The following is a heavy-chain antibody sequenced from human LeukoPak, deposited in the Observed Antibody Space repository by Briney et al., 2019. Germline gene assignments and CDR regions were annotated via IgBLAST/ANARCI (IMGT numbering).Heavy chain of an antibody. V-gene: IGHV4-34*01. CDR3: ATLGFSSGYYYYFDH. CDR1: GGSFSGYY. Sequence: PSETLSLTCAVYGGSFSGYYWSWIRQPPGKGLEWIGEINHSGSTNYNPSLKSRVTISVDTSKNQFSLKLSSATAADTAVYYCATLGFSSGYYYYFDHWGQGTLVTVSS. D-gene: IGHD3-22*01. J-gene: IGHJ4*02. CDR2: INHSGST.